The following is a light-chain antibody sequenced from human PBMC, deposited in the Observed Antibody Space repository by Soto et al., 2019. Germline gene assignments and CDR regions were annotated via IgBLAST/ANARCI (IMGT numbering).Light chain of an antibody. Sequence: QSALNPPASVSGSPGQSIAISCTGTSSDVGAYNSVSWYQQYPGKAPKLMIHDVSNRPSGVSDRFSGSKSGNTASLTISGLQAEDEADYYCSSYTSSNSYVFGSGTRSPS. CDR1: SSDVGAYNS. CDR2: DVS. V-gene: IGLV2-14*01. CDR3: SSYTSSNSYV. J-gene: IGLJ1*01.